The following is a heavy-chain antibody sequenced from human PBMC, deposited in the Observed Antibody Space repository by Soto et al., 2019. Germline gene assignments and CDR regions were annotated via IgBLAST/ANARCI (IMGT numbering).Heavy chain of an antibody. CDR1: GGTFSSYT. V-gene: IGHV1-69*02. J-gene: IGHJ3*02. Sequence: QVQLVQSGAEVKKPGSSVKVSCKASGGTFSSYTISWVRQAPGQGLEWMGRIIPILGIANYAQKFQGRVTITAENCASTAYMEPSSLRSEDTAVYYCAIPGLGDAFDIWGQATMVTVS. CDR2: IIPILGIA. D-gene: IGHD3-10*01. CDR3: AIPGLGDAFDI.